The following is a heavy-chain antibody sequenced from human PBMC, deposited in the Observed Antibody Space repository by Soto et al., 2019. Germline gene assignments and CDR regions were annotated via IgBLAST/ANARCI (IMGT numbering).Heavy chain of an antibody. CDR2: IKSKTDGGTT. CDR1: GFTFSNAW. Sequence: GGSLRLSCAASGFTFSNAWMSWVRQAPGKGLEWVGRIKSKTDGGTTDYAAPVKGRFTISRDDSKNTLYLQMNSLKTEDTAVYYCTTDLNYGDYVFDYWGQGTLVTVSS. D-gene: IGHD4-17*01. V-gene: IGHV3-15*01. J-gene: IGHJ4*02. CDR3: TTDLNYGDYVFDY.